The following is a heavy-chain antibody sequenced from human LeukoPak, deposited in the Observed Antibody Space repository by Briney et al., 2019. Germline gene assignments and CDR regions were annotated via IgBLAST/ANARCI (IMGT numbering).Heavy chain of an antibody. CDR2: IHSSGKYI. D-gene: IGHD1-1*01. J-gene: IGHJ4*02. V-gene: IGHV3-21*05. Sequence: GGSLRLSCRASASGDDFTSHSMNWVRQAPGKGLEWISYIHSSGKYIFDAASVKGRFTVSRDNARNSLYLQMNSLRVEDTAMYYCAREWNSRATFDYWGQGTLVTVSS. CDR1: ASGDDFTSHS. CDR3: AREWNSRATFDY.